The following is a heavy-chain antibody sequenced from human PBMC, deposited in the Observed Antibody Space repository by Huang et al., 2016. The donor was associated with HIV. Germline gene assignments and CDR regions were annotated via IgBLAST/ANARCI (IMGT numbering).Heavy chain of an antibody. CDR3: SPSGDDYFYFYMDV. CDR1: GFIFDDFA. D-gene: IGHD4-17*01. J-gene: IGHJ6*03. V-gene: IGHV3-49*03. Sequence: QLVESGGDSVQSGRSLSLSCRGSGFIFDDFAINWFRQSPGKGLEWIGFVRSKVCGGASKRAPSGEDRFNVSRDEAKNVAFLQMDNLQVDDTAIYYCSPSGDDYFYFYMDVWGNGTTVIVS. CDR2: VRSKVCGGAS.